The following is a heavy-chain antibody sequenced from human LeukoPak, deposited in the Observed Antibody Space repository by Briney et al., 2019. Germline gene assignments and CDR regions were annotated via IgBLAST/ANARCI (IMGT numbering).Heavy chain of an antibody. J-gene: IGHJ4*02. CDR3: TTDAYSSGVDY. D-gene: IGHD6-19*01. CDR1: GFTFSNAW. V-gene: IGHV3-15*01. CDR2: IKSKTHGGTT. Sequence: GGSLRLSCAASGFTFSNAWMSWVRQAPGKGLEWVGHIKSKTHGGTTDYAAPVKGRFTISRDDSKDTLYLQMNSLKTEDTAVYYCTTDAYSSGVDYWGQGTLVTVSS.